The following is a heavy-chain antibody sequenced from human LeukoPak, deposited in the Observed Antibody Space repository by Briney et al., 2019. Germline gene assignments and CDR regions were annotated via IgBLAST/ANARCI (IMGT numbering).Heavy chain of an antibody. CDR2: INTYNDNT. J-gene: IGHJ3*02. D-gene: IGHD2-2*01. Sequence: ASVKVSCKASGYTFTSYGISWVRQAPGQGLEWMGWINTYNDNTNYAQKLQGRVTMTTDTSTSTAYMELRSLRSDDTAVYYCARDGGYCSSTSCEGDAFDIWGQGTMVTVSS. CDR3: ARDGGYCSSTSCEGDAFDI. V-gene: IGHV1-18*01. CDR1: GYTFTSYG.